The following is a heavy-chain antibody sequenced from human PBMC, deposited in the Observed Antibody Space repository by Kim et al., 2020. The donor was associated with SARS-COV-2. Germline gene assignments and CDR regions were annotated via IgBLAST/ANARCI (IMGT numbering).Heavy chain of an antibody. D-gene: IGHD3-10*01. CDR2: ISSSSSTI. Sequence: GGSLRLSCAASGFTFSSYSMNWVRQAPGKGLEWVSYISSSSSTIYYADSVKGRFTISRDNAKNSLYLQMNSLRAEDTAVYYCARDGVWFGELLFDYWGQGTLVTVSS. J-gene: IGHJ4*02. CDR1: GFTFSSYS. V-gene: IGHV3-48*04. CDR3: ARDGVWFGELLFDY.